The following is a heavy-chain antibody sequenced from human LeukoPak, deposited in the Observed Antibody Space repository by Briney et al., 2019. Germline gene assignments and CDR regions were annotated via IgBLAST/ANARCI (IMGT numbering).Heavy chain of an antibody. CDR2: MNPNRGNT. CDR1: GYTFTSYD. D-gene: IGHD3-22*01. CDR3: ARVTYDSSGYYYFDY. Sequence: ASVKVSCKASGYTFTSYDINWVRQATGQGLEWMGWMNPNRGNTGYAQKLQGRGIMTRNTSISTAYMELSSLRSEDTAVYYCARVTYDSSGYYYFDYWGQGTLVTVSS. J-gene: IGHJ4*02. V-gene: IGHV1-8*01.